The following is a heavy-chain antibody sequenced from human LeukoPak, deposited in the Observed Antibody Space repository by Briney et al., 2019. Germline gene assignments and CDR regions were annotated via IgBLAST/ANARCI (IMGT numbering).Heavy chain of an antibody. J-gene: IGHJ4*02. CDR1: GGTFSSYA. CDR2: IIPIFGTA. CDR3: ARGPWGGISFTYYDFWSGYFFDY. D-gene: IGHD3-3*01. V-gene: IGHV1-69*05. Sequence: GASVKVSCKASGGTFSSYAISWVRQAPGQGLEWMGGIIPIFGTANYAQKFQGRVTITTDEFTSTAYMELSSLRSEDTAVYYCARGPWGGISFTYYDFWSGYFFDYWGQGTLVTVSS.